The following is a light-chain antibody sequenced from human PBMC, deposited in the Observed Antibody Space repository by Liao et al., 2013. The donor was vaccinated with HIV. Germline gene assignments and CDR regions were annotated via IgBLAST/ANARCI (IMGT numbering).Light chain of an antibody. CDR2: EDS. CDR1: KLGNKF. V-gene: IGLV3-1*01. J-gene: IGLJ2*01. CDR3: QAWDSNTVV. Sequence: SYEMSQPPSVSVSPGQTASVTCSGDKLGNKFVSWYQQRPGQSPVLVIYEDSKRPSGIPERFSGSNSGNTATLTIRGTQAMDEADYYCQAWDSNTVVFGGGTKLTVL.